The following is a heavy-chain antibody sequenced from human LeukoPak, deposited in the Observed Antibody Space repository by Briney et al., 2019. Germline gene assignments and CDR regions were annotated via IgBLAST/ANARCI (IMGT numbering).Heavy chain of an antibody. J-gene: IGHJ4*02. D-gene: IGHD1-26*01. Sequence: PGGSLRLSCAASGFTFSSYAMNWVRQAPGKGLEWVSAISGSGGNTYYADSVKGRFTISRDNSKNTLYLQMNSLRAEDTAEYYCARRLVGASYYFDYWGQGTLVTVSS. CDR3: ARRLVGASYYFDY. CDR2: ISGSGGNT. CDR1: GFTFSSYA. V-gene: IGHV3-23*01.